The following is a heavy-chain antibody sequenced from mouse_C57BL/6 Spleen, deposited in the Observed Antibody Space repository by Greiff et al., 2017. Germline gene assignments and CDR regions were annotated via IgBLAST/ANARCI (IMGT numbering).Heavy chain of an antibody. CDR3: TTGLRSYYYAMDY. CDR2: IDPENGDT. CDR1: GFNIKDDY. V-gene: IGHV14-4*01. D-gene: IGHD2-4*01. J-gene: IGHJ4*01. Sequence: EVKLVESGAELVRPGASVKLSCTASGFNIKDDYMHWVKQRPEQGLEWIGWIDPENGDTEYASKFQGKATITADTSSNTAYLQLSSLTSEDTAVYYCTTGLRSYYYAMDYWGQGTSVTVSS.